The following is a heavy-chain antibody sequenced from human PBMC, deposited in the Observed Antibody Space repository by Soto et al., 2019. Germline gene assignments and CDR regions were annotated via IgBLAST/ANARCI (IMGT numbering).Heavy chain of an antibody. CDR3: ARGRYGDY. CDR2: ISAHNGNT. D-gene: IGHD1-1*01. CDR1: GYTFTTYG. Sequence: QVHLVQSGAEVKKPGASVKVSCKGSGYTFTTYGTTWVRQAPGQGLEWMGWISAHNGNTNYAQKLQGRVTVTRDTSTSTAYMELRCLRSDDTAVYYCARGRYGDYWGQGALVTVSS. V-gene: IGHV1-18*01. J-gene: IGHJ4*02.